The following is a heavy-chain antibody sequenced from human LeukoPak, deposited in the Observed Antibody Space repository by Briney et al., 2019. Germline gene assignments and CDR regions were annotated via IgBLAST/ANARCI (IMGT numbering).Heavy chain of an antibody. D-gene: IGHD3-16*01. J-gene: IGHJ4*02. Sequence: SQTLSLTCAVSGGSISSGGYSWSWIRQPPGKGLEWIGYIYHSGSTYYNPSLKSRVTISVDRSKNQFSLKLSSVTAADTAVYYCARSYDYVEPDYWGQGTLVTVSS. V-gene: IGHV4-30-2*01. CDR1: GGSISSGGYS. CDR2: IYHSGST. CDR3: ARSYDYVEPDY.